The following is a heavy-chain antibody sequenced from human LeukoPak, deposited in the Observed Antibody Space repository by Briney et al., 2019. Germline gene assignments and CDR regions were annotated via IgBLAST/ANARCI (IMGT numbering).Heavy chain of an antibody. CDR2: IRYDGNSK. CDR1: GFTFSSFD. J-gene: IGHJ4*02. CDR3: ARARLGSTTSFYFDH. Sequence: GGSLRLSCSASGFTFSSFDMHWVRQAPGKGLEWMTFIRYDGNSKYYAGSVQSRFTLSRDNSKNTLYLQLDSLGGDDTAVYYCARARLGSTTSFYFDHWGQGALVTVSS. D-gene: IGHD1-26*01. V-gene: IGHV3-30*02.